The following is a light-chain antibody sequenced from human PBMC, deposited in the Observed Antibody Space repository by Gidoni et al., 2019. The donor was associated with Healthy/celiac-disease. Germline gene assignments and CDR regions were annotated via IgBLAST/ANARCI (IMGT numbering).Light chain of an antibody. CDR2: GAS. CDR1: QSVSSSY. Sequence: DMVLTQSPGTLSLSPGERATLSCRASQSVSSSYLAWYQQKPGQAPRLLIYGASSRATGIPDRFSGSGSGTDFTLTISRLEPEDFAVYYCQQYGSSPPRTFGQGTKVEIK. CDR3: QQYGSSPPRT. V-gene: IGKV3-20*01. J-gene: IGKJ1*01.